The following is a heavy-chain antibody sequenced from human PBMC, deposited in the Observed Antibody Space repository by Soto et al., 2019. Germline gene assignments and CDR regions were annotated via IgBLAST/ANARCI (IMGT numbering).Heavy chain of an antibody. Sequence: SGGSLRLSCAASGFTFSSYAMHWVRQAPGKGLEWVAVISYDGSNKYYADSVKGRFTISRDNSKNTLYLQMNSLRAEDTAVYYCARNLIGYSSSGDYYYYYGMDVSGQGTTVTVS. CDR1: GFTFSSYA. V-gene: IGHV3-30-3*01. J-gene: IGHJ6*02. CDR2: ISYDGSNK. D-gene: IGHD6-6*01. CDR3: ARNLIGYSSSGDYYYYYGMDV.